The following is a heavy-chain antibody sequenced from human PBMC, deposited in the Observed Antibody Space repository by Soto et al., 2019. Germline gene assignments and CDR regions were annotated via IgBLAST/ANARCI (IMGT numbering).Heavy chain of an antibody. Sequence: SVKVSCKASGGTFSSYAISWVRQAPGQGLEWMGGIIPIFGTANYAQKFQGRVTITADESTSTAYMELSSLRSEDTAVYYCAGGSVVRITAAGSYYYYGMDVWGQGTTVTVSS. CDR3: AGGSVVRITAAGSYYYYGMDV. CDR2: IIPIFGTA. J-gene: IGHJ6*02. D-gene: IGHD6-13*01. V-gene: IGHV1-69*13. CDR1: GGTFSSYA.